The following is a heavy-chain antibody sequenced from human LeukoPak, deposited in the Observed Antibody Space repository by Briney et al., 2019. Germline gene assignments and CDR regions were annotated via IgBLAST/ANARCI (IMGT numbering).Heavy chain of an antibody. CDR1: GYTLTGYY. CDR2: INPKNGGT. Sequence: ASVKVSFKASGYTLTGYYIYWVRQAPGQGLEWMGWINPKNGGTSYSQKFQGRVTMTRDTSISTVYMELNRLTSDDTAVYYCARDVMFNYWGQGTLVTVSS. J-gene: IGHJ4*02. V-gene: IGHV1-2*02. CDR3: ARDVMFNY.